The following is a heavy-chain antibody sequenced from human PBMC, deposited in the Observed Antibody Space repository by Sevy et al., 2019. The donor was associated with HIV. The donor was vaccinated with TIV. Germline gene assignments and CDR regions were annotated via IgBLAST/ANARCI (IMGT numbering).Heavy chain of an antibody. J-gene: IGHJ4*02. CDR2: ISGSGVTT. D-gene: IGHD6-19*01. CDR1: GFTFSTYA. Sequence: GGSLRLSCAASGFTFSTYAMSWVRQAPGKGLEWVSGISGSGVTTYYADSVKGRFTISRDNSKNTLYLQMNSLTAEDTAVYYCAKAGVRVGGTFDLFYFEYWGQGTLVTVSS. V-gene: IGHV3-23*01. CDR3: AKAGVRVGGTFDLFYFEY.